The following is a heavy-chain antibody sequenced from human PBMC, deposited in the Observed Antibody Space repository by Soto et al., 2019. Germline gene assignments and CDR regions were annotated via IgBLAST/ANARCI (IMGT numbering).Heavy chain of an antibody. Sequence: SETLSLTCAVSGCSISSGGYSWSWIRQPPGKGLEWIGYIYHSGSTYYNPSLKSRVTISVDRSKNQFSLKLSSVTAADTAVYYCARGRWPRPGYSSGWYWFDPWGQGTLVTVSS. V-gene: IGHV4-30-2*01. D-gene: IGHD6-19*01. J-gene: IGHJ5*02. CDR2: IYHSGST. CDR3: ARGRWPRPGYSSGWYWFDP. CDR1: GCSISSGGYS.